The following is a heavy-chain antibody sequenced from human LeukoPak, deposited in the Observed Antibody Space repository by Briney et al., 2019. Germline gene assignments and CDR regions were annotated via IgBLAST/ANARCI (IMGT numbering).Heavy chain of an antibody. V-gene: IGHV1-69*05. CDR3: ARVLGYCSGGSCNYYFDY. CDR2: IIPIFGTA. CDR1: GGTFSSYA. Sequence: SVKVSCKASGGTFSSYAISWVRQAPGQGLEWMGRIIPIFGTANYAQKFQGRVTITTEESTSTAYMELSSLRSEDTAMYYCARVLGYCSGGSCNYYFDYWGQGTLVTVSS. J-gene: IGHJ4*02. D-gene: IGHD2-15*01.